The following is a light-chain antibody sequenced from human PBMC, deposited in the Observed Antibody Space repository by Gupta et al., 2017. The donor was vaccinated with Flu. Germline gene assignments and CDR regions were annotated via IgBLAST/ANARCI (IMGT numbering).Light chain of an antibody. J-gene: IGKJ4*01. CDR3: QQSYDSDSLT. V-gene: IGKV1-39*01. Sequence: DIQLTKSPSPLSASVGDRVTITCRASENVRSYLHWYQQKPGKAPKLLLYAAASLQSGVPPRVSGDGSRTEFTLTIDSLQPEDFATYYCQQSYDSDSLTFGGGTTVEV. CDR2: AAA. CDR1: ENVRSY.